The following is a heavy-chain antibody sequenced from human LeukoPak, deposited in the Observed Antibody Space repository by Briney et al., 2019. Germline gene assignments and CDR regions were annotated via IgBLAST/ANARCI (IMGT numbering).Heavy chain of an antibody. CDR3: ARQGGLGNYATGSWFDP. J-gene: IGHJ5*02. CDR1: GFTFSSYW. CDR2: IKQDGSEK. V-gene: IGHV3-7*01. Sequence: PGGSLRLSCAASGFTFSSYWMSWVRQAPGKGLEWVANIKQDGSEKYYADSVKGRFTISRDNSKNTLYLQMDSLRAEDTAMYYCARQGGLGNYATGSWFDPWGQGTLVTVSS. D-gene: IGHD1-7*01.